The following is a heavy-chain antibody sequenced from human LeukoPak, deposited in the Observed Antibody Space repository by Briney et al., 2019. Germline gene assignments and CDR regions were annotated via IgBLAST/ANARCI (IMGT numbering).Heavy chain of an antibody. CDR2: ISSSSSYI. V-gene: IGHV3-21*01. Sequence: GGSLRLSCAASGFTFSSYSMNWVRQAPGKGLEWVSSISSSSSYIYYADSVKGRFTISRDNAKNSLYLQMNSLRAEDTAVYYCARDQWLVHPEGADYYYGMDVWGQGTTVTVSS. CDR1: GFTFSSYS. D-gene: IGHD6-19*01. CDR3: ARDQWLVHPEGADYYYGMDV. J-gene: IGHJ6*02.